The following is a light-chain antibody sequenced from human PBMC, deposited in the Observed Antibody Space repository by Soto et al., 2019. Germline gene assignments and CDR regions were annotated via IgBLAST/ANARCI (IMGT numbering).Light chain of an antibody. J-gene: IGKJ1*01. CDR2: GAS. V-gene: IGKV3-15*01. Sequence: ETVLTQSPATQSVSPGETATLSCTTSQRLSRHLAWYQQKLGQAPRLLIYGASTRAAGIPARFSGSGSGTEFILTISSLQSADSALYYCHQYNNWPWTFGQGTKVDIK. CDR1: QRLSRH. CDR3: HQYNNWPWT.